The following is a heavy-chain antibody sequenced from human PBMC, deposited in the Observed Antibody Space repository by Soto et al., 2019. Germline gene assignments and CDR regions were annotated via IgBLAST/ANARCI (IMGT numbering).Heavy chain of an antibody. V-gene: IGHV4-59*08. CDR3: ARHKSGQPGSLFDS. CDR2: IYYSGST. D-gene: IGHD3-3*01. Sequence: QVQLQESGPGLVKPSETLSLTCTVSGGSISSYYWSWIRQPPGKGLEWIGFIYYSGSTNYNPSLKSRVTISVDTSKNQLSLKLSSVTAADTAVYYCARHKSGQPGSLFDSWGQGTLVTVSS. J-gene: IGHJ4*02. CDR1: GGSISSYY.